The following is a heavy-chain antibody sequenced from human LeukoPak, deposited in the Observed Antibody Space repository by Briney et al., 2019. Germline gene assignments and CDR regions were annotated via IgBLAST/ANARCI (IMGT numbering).Heavy chain of an antibody. CDR1: GFTFSSYA. CDR2: ISGSGGST. V-gene: IGHV3-23*01. J-gene: IGHJ4*02. CDR3: ARDTAMVDS. Sequence: PGGSLRLSCAASGFTFSSYAMSWVRQAPGKGLEWVSAISGSGGSTYYADSVKGRFTISRDNSKNTLYLQMNNLRADDTAVYYCARDTAMVDSWGQGTLVTVSS. D-gene: IGHD5-18*01.